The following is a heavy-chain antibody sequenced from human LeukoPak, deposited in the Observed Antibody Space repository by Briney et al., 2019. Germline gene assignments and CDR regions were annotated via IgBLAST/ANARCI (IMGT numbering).Heavy chain of an antibody. Sequence: ASVKVSFKASGYTFTSYYMHWVRQAPGQGLEWMGIINPSGGSTSCAQKFQGRVTMTRDTSTSTVYMELSSLRSEDTAVYYCARGTSYDDYGDYDYGYYFDYWGQGTLVTVSS. CDR3: ARGTSYDDYGDYDYGYYFDY. V-gene: IGHV1-46*01. J-gene: IGHJ4*02. D-gene: IGHD4-17*01. CDR2: INPSGGST. CDR1: GYTFTSYY.